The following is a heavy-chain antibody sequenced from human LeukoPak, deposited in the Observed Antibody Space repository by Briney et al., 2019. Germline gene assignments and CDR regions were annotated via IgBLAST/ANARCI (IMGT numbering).Heavy chain of an antibody. D-gene: IGHD3-22*01. CDR1: GFTVSSNH. CDR2: FYSGGDT. V-gene: IGHV3-53*01. J-gene: IGHJ4*02. Sequence: GSLRLSCAVSGFTVSSNHMGWVRQAPGKGLEWVSVFYSGGDTHYADSVKGRFTISRDNSKNTLYLQMNSLRAEDTAVYYCARRYYDSSGLDYWGQGTLVTVSS. CDR3: ARRYYDSSGLDY.